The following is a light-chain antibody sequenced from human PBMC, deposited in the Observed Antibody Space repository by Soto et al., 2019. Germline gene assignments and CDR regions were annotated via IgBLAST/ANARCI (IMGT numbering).Light chain of an antibody. CDR3: CSFAGSNPFPYV. CDR1: SSDVGGYNF. Sequence: QSVLTQPASVSGSPGQSITISCTGTSSDVGGYNFVSWYQQHPGKAPKLIISEVSNRPSGVSNRFSGSKSGNTASLTISGLQTEDEGEYRCCSFAGSNPFPYVFGTGTKVTAL. V-gene: IGLV2-23*02. J-gene: IGLJ1*01. CDR2: EVS.